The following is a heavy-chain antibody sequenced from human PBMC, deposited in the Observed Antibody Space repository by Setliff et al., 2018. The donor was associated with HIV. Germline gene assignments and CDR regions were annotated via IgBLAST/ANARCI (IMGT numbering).Heavy chain of an antibody. Sequence: PSETLSLTCTVSGDSISSAGYYWNWIRQRPETGLEWIGYIYYSGRTFYNPSLKSQITISVDTSKNQFSLKLNSVTAADTAVYYCARGGYGYTSDYFDYWGQGTLVTVSS. V-gene: IGHV4-31*01. CDR2: IYYSGRT. D-gene: IGHD5-18*01. CDR3: ARGGYGYTSDYFDY. CDR1: GDSISSAGYY. J-gene: IGHJ4*02.